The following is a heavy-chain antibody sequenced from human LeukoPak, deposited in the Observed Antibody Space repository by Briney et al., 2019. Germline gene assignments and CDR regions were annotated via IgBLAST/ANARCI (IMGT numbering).Heavy chain of an antibody. CDR2: INSYHDPT. CDR3: AIRGGRAAAGTGRFDH. J-gene: IGHJ4*02. Sequence: PGGSLRLSCAASGFTFSSFDMSWLRQAPGKGLEWVSAINSYHDPTYYADSVKGRFSVSRDNSKNILFLQLNSLRGDDTAVYYCAIRGGRAAAGTGRFDHWGQGTLVTVSS. D-gene: IGHD6-13*01. CDR1: GFTFSSFD. V-gene: IGHV3-23*01.